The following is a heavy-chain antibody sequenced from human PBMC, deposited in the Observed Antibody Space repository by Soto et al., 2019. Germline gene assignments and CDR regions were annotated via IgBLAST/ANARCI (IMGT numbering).Heavy chain of an antibody. CDR3: ARGRCGDY. CDR1: GYIFTSYG. CDR2: ISAHNGKT. Sequence: QAHLVQSGPEVKKPGASVKVSCKGSGYIFTSYGIAWVRQAPGQGLEWMGWISAHNGKTEYAQKFQGRVTVTRDTSTSTAYLELRSLRSDDTALYYCARGRCGDYWGQGALVTVSS. V-gene: IGHV1-18*01. J-gene: IGHJ4*02.